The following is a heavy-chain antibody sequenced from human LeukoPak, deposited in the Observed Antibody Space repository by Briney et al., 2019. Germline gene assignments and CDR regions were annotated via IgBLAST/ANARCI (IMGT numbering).Heavy chain of an antibody. CDR3: TRSPSGDSYSWYSDL. V-gene: IGHV3-73*01. D-gene: IGHD2-21*01. CDR1: GFTLSGSA. CDR2: IRSKTYNYAT. J-gene: IGHJ2*01. Sequence: GDSLKLSCAASGFTLSGSAVHWVRQASGKGLEWVGRIRSKTYNYATAYTESVKGRFTISRDDSKKPSDLQMNRLKTEDTAVYYCTRSPSGDSYSWYSDLWGRGTLVTVSS.